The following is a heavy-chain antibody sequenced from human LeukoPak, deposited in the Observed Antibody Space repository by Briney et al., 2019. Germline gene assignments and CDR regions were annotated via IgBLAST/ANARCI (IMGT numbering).Heavy chain of an antibody. D-gene: IGHD6-13*01. CDR3: ARDGEQQQGTNWFDP. CDR1: GYTFTSYG. J-gene: IGHJ5*02. Sequence: ASVKVSCKASGYTFTSYGISWVRQAPGQGLEWMGWISAYNGNTNYAQKFQGRVTMTTDTSTNTAYMELRSLRSDDTAVYYCARDGEQQQGTNWFDPWGQGTLVTVSS. CDR2: ISAYNGNT. V-gene: IGHV1-18*01.